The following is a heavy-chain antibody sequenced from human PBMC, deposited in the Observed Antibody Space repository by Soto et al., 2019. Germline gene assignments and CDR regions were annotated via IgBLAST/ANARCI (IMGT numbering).Heavy chain of an antibody. CDR3: ARDLGSGYDQGDY. J-gene: IGHJ4*02. CDR1: GDTFTIFA. Sequence: QVQLVQSGAEVKKPGSSVKVSCKASGDTFTIFAISWVRQAPGQGLEWMGGIIPTIGTTNYAQRFQGRITITGDESTGTAYMELSSLKSEETAVYYCARDLGSGYDQGDYWGQGTLVTVSS. CDR2: IIPTIGTT. V-gene: IGHV1-69*12. D-gene: IGHD5-12*01.